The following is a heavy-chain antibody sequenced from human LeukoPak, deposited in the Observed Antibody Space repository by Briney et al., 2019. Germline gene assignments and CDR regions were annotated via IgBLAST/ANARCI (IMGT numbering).Heavy chain of an antibody. CDR3: ARCGGSYYDFDY. Sequence: SETLSFTCTVSGYSISSGYYWGWIRQPPGKGLEWIGSIYHSGSTYYNPSLKSRVTISVDTSKNQFSLKLSSVTAADTAVYYCARCGGSYYDFDYWGQGTLVTVSS. J-gene: IGHJ4*02. CDR2: IYHSGST. V-gene: IGHV4-38-2*02. D-gene: IGHD1-26*01. CDR1: GYSISSGYY.